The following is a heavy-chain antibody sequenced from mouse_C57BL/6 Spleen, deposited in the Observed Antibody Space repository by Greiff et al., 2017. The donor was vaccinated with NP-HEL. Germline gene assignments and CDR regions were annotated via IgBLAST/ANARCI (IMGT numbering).Heavy chain of an antibody. D-gene: IGHD4-1*01. J-gene: IGHJ2*01. V-gene: IGHV7-1*01. CDR2: SRNKANDYTT. CDR3: ARGNWEEAFDY. Sequence: EVKVVESGGGLVQSGRSLRLSCATSGFTFSDFYMEWVRQAPGKGLEWIAASRNKANDYTTEYSASVKGRFIVSRDTSQSILYLQMNALRAEDTAIYYGARGNWEEAFDYWGKGTTLTVSS. CDR1: GFTFSDFY.